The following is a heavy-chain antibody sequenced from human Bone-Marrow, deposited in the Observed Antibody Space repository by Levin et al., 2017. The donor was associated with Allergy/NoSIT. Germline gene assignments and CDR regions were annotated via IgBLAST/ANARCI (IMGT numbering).Heavy chain of an antibody. J-gene: IGHJ4*02. CDR1: GYTLTAYY. Sequence: GESLKISCKASGYTLTAYYIHWVRQAPGQGLEWMGWINPKSGGTKYAQKFQGRVTVTRDTSISTVYMEVSRLKSDDTAVSYCASDQAISGSGSPDYWGQGTLVTVSA. D-gene: IGHD3-10*01. V-gene: IGHV1-2*02. CDR2: INPKSGGT. CDR3: ASDQAISGSGSPDY.